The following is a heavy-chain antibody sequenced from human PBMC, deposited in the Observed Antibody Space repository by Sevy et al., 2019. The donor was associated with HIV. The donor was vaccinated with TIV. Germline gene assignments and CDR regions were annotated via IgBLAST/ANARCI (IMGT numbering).Heavy chain of an antibody. J-gene: IGHJ4*02. CDR1: GFNIRAHW. CDR3: VRALLKADSL. D-gene: IGHD1-26*01. V-gene: IGHV3-7*01. CDR2: INEDGSTK. Sequence: GGSLRLSCAASGFNIRAHWMLWVRQAPGKGLEWVPNINEDGSTKYYLDSVKGRFTISRDNAENSAFLQMNSLRVEDTAVYYCVRALLKADSLWGQGTLVTVSS.